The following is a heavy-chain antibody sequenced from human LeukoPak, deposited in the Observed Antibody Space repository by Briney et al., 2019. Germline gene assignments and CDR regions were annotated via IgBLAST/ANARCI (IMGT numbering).Heavy chain of an antibody. V-gene: IGHV4-4*02. CDR1: GGSISSSNW. D-gene: IGHD6-13*01. CDR2: IYHSGST. J-gene: IGHJ5*02. Sequence: PSETLSLTCAVSGGSISSSNWWSWVRQPPGKGLEWIGEIYHSGSTNYNPSLKSRVTISVDKSKNQFSLKLSSVTAADTAVYYCASRGIAASNWFDPWGQGTLVTVSS. CDR3: ASRGIAASNWFDP.